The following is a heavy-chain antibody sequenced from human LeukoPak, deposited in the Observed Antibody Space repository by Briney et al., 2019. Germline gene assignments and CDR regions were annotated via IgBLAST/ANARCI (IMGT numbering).Heavy chain of an antibody. CDR2: ISATGGGT. Sequence: GGSLRLSCGASGFSFATYAMSWVRQAPGKGLEWVSAISATGGGTHYADSVQGRFAISRDNSKNTLYLHMNSLRAEDTALYFCASRPLDYWGQGTLVTVSS. CDR1: GFSFATYA. J-gene: IGHJ4*02. V-gene: IGHV3-23*01. CDR3: ASRPLDY.